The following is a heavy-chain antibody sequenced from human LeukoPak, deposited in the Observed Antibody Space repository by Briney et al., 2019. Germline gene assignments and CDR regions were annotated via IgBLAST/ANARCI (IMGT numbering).Heavy chain of an antibody. V-gene: IGHV4-34*01. CDR1: GGSFSGYY. J-gene: IGHJ4*02. Sequence: SETLSLTCAVYGGSFSGYYWSWICQPPRKGLEWIGEINHSGSTNYNPYHTSRVTISVDTSKTKFSLKLSSVTAADPAVYYCARGASFDYWGQGTLVTVSS. CDR2: INHSGST. CDR3: ARGASFDY.